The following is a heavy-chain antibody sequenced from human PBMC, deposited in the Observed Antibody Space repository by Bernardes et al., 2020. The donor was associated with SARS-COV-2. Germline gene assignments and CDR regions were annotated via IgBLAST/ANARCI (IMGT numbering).Heavy chain of an antibody. Sequence: GGSLRLSCAASGFTFSSYGMHWVRQAPGKGLEWVAIIWCDGSNKYYADSVKGRFTISRDNSKNTLYLQMNSLRAEDTAVYYCARTSKVNWNYEAVDGMDDWGQGTTVTVSS. CDR2: IWCDGSNK. CDR3: ARTSKVNWNYEAVDGMDD. V-gene: IGHV3-33*01. J-gene: IGHJ6*02. CDR1: GFTFSSYG. D-gene: IGHD1-7*01.